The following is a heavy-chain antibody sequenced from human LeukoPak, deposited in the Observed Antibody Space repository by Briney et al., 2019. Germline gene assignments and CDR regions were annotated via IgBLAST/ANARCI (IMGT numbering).Heavy chain of an antibody. J-gene: IGHJ6*03. Sequence: SETLSLTCTVSGGSISNKYWSWIRQPPGKGLEWIGYIYYSGNTNYNPSLKNRATILVDTSKNQVSLKLSSVTAADTAVYFCARDWGVGGRPGYMDVWGKGTTVTVSS. CDR2: IYYSGNT. CDR3: ARDWGVGGRPGYMDV. V-gene: IGHV4-59*01. CDR1: GGSISNKY. D-gene: IGHD6-6*01.